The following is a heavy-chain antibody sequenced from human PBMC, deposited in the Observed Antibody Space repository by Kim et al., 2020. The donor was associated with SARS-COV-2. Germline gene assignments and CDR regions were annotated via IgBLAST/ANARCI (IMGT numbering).Heavy chain of an antibody. V-gene: IGHV4-59*01. J-gene: IGHJ6*02. Sequence: SRVTISVDTSKNQFSRKLSSVTAADTAVYYCARDPSSSWYGYYYGMDVWGQGTTVTVSS. D-gene: IGHD6-13*01. CDR3: ARDPSSSWYGYYYGMDV.